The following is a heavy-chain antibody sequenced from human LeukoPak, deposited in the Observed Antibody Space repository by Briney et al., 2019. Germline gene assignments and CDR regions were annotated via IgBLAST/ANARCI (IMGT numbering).Heavy chain of an antibody. CDR1: GFTFSSYA. D-gene: IGHD2-8*01. Sequence: GGSLRLSCAASGFTFSSYAVSWVRQAPGKGLEWVSSVSGSGGSTYSADSVKGRFTISRDNSKNTLYLQMNSLRAEDTALYYCAKDRSCTNDICHGDFDYWGQGTLVTVSS. CDR2: VSGSGGST. J-gene: IGHJ4*02. CDR3: AKDRSCTNDICHGDFDY. V-gene: IGHV3-23*01.